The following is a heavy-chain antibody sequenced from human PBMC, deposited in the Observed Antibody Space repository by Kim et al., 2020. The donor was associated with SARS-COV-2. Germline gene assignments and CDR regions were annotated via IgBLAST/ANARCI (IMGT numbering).Heavy chain of an antibody. V-gene: IGHV3-7*03. CDR1: GFTFSSYW. Sequence: GGSLRLSCAASGFTFSSYWMSWVRQAPGKGLEWVANIKQDGSEKNYVDSVKGRITISRDNGKNSVYPQMNSLRVEDTAVYYCAREGGYCSGSSCYFWFDPWGQGTLLTVSS. J-gene: IGHJ5*02. CDR3: AREGGYCSGSSCYFWFDP. CDR2: IKQDGSEK. D-gene: IGHD2-2*01.